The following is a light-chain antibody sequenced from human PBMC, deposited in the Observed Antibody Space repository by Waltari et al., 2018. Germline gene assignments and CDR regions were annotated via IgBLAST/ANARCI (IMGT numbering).Light chain of an antibody. CDR2: GAS. J-gene: IGKJ1*01. V-gene: IGKV3-20*01. Sequence: EIVLTQSPGTLSLSPGKRATLSCRARQSVRKSYLAWYLQKPGQAPRLLIYGASSRAPGIPDRFSGSGSGTDFTPTISRLEPEDFAVYFCHQYVSPVTFGQGTEVEIK. CDR1: QSVRKSY. CDR3: HQYVSPVT.